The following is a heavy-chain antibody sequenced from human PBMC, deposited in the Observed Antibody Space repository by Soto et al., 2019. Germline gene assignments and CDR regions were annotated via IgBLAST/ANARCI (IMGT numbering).Heavy chain of an antibody. CDR2: ISGYNGNT. V-gene: IGHV1-18*01. Sequence: QVQLVQSRGEVKKPVASVKVSCKTSGYSFTTYGISWVRQAPGQGLEWMGWISGYNGNTNYAQKLQGRVTMTTDTSTSTAYMELRSLRSDDTAVYYCAREGPAPYSYYGMDVWGQGSTVTVSS. CDR3: AREGPAPYSYYGMDV. J-gene: IGHJ6*02. CDR1: GYSFTTYG.